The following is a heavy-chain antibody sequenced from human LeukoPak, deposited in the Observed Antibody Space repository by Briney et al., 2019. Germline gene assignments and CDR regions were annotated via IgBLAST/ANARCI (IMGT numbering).Heavy chain of an antibody. J-gene: IGHJ4*02. CDR1: GFTFSSYG. V-gene: IGHV3-33*01. D-gene: IGHD2-2*01. Sequence: PGRSLRLSCAASGFTFSSYGMHWVRQAPGKGLEWVAVIWYDGSNKYYADSVKGRFTISRDNSKNTLYLQMNSLRAEDTAVYYCARDEPLRSSTSCYPDYWGQGTLVTVSS. CDR3: ARDEPLRSSTSCYPDY. CDR2: IWYDGSNK.